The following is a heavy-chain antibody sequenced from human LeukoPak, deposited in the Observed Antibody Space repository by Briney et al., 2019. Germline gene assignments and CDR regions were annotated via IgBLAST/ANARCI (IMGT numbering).Heavy chain of an antibody. CDR1: GGTFSSYA. V-gene: IGHV1-8*02. CDR2: MNPNSGNT. D-gene: IGHD3-10*01. CDR3: ARGGPYYYGSGSYFG. Sequence: ASVKVSCKASGGTFSSYAISWVRQAPGQGLEWMGWMNPNSGNTGYAQKFQGRVTMTRNTSISTAYMELSSLRSEDTAVYYCARGGPYYYGSGSYFGWGQGTLVTVSS. J-gene: IGHJ4*02.